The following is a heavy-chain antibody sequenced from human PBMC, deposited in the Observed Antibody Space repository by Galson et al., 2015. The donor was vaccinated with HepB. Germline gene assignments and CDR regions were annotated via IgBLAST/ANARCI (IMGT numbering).Heavy chain of an antibody. CDR2: IDPSDSYT. Sequence: QSGAEVKKPGESLRISCKGSGYSFTSYWISWVRQMPGKGLEWMGRIDPSDSYTNYSPSFQGHVTISADKSISTAYLQWSSLKASDTAMYYCARHDSSGYPLYYFDYWGQGTLVTVSS. J-gene: IGHJ4*02. CDR1: GYSFTSYW. V-gene: IGHV5-10-1*01. CDR3: ARHDSSGYPLYYFDY. D-gene: IGHD3-22*01.